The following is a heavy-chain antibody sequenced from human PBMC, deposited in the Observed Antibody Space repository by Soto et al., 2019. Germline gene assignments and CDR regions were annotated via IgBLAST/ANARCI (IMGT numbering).Heavy chain of an antibody. J-gene: IGHJ6*02. V-gene: IGHV1-69*01. CDR1: GGTFSSYA. Sequence: QVQLVQSGAEVQKPGSSVKVSCKASGGTFSSYAISWVRQAPGQGLEWMGGIIPIFGTANYAQKFQGRVTITADESTIPAYMELSSLSSEDTAVYYGARNYCDSSGYFFSYYYGMDVWGQGTTVTVSS. CDR2: IIPIFGTA. CDR3: ARNYCDSSGYFFSYYYGMDV. D-gene: IGHD3-22*01.